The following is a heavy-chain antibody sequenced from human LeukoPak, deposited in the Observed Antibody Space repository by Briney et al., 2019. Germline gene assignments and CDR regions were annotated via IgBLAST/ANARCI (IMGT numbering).Heavy chain of an antibody. D-gene: IGHD2/OR15-2a*01. Sequence: PSETLSLTCTVSGGSISSSSYYWGWIRQPPRKGLEWIGSIYYSGSTYYNPSLKSRVTISVDTSKNQFSLKLSSVTAADTAVYYCARPPSMPGINEYYFDYWGQGTLVTVSS. CDR1: GGSISSSSYY. J-gene: IGHJ4*02. CDR2: IYYSGST. CDR3: ARPPSMPGINEYYFDY. V-gene: IGHV4-39*01.